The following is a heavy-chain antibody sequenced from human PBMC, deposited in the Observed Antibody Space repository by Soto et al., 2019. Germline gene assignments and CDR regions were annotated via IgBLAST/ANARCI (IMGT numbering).Heavy chain of an antibody. J-gene: IGHJ6*02. CDR3: ARIQCISTSCFYYYYYGMDV. CDR1: GFSLSNARMG. D-gene: IGHD2-2*01. CDR2: IFSNDEK. V-gene: IGHV2-26*01. Sequence: QVTLKESGPVLVKPTETLTLTCTVSGFSLSNARMGVSWIREPPGKALEWIAHIFSNDEKSYSTSLKSRLTISKDTSKSQVVLTMTNMDPVDTATYYCARIQCISTSCFYYYYYGMDVWGQGTTVTVSS.